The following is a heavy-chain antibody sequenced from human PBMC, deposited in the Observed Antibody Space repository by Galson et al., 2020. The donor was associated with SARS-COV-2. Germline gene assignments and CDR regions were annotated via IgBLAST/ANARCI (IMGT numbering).Heavy chain of an antibody. V-gene: IGHV3-7*01. J-gene: IGHJ4*02. CDR3: ARGGGSSWEFDY. D-gene: IGHD6-13*01. CDR2: IKTDGSEQ. Sequence: QLGESLKTSCAASGFTFNSYWLSWVRQAPGKGLEWVANIKTDGSEQYYVDSVKGRFPISRDNAKNCLYLQMNSLRVEDTAVYYCARGGGSSWEFDYGGQGALLTVSS. CDR1: GFTFNSYW.